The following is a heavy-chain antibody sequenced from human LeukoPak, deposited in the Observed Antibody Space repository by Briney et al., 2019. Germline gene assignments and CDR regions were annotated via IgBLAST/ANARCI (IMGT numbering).Heavy chain of an antibody. J-gene: IGHJ1*01. D-gene: IGHD3-3*01. CDR3: ARRKVLNPYAEYFQH. CDR1: GYTFTGYY. CDR2: INPNSGGT. Sequence: ASVKVSCKASGYTFTGYYMHWVRQAPGQGLEWMGWINPNSGGTNYAQKFQGRVTMTRDTSISTAYMELSRLRSEDTAVYYCARRKVLNPYAEYFQHWGQGTLVTVSS. V-gene: IGHV1-2*02.